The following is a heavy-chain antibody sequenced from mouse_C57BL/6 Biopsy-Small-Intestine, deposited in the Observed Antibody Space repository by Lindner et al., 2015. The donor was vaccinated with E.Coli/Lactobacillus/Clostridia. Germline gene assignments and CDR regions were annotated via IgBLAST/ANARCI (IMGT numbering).Heavy chain of an antibody. CDR1: GYTFITYY. Sequence: SVKVSCKASGYTFITYYVHWIRQVPGQGFEWMGRINPGGGDTNYAQKFQGRVTLTSDTSISTVYLDLSSLRSDDTAVYYCARDHTPCSSRSCYSSGGFDIWGQGTMVTVSS. J-gene: IGHJ1*01. V-gene: IGHV1-59*01. D-gene: IGHD1-1*01. CDR2: INPGGGDT. CDR3: ARDHTPCSSRSCYSSGGFDI.